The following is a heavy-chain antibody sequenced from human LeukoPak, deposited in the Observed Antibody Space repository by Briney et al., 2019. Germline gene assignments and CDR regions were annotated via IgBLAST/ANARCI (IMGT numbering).Heavy chain of an antibody. CDR2: MNPNSGNT. J-gene: IGHJ6*02. D-gene: IGHD3-3*01. Sequence: GASVKVSCKASGGTFSSYAISWVRQAPGQGLEWMGWMNPNSGNTGYAQKFQGRVTMTRNTSISTAYMELSSLRSEDTAVYYCASRRGPGWYDYYYYGMDVWGQGTTVTVSS. CDR3: ASRRGPGWYDYYYYGMDV. CDR1: GGTFSSYA. V-gene: IGHV1-8*02.